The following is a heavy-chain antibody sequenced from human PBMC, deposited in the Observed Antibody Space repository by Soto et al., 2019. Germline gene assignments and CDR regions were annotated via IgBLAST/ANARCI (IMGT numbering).Heavy chain of an antibody. Sequence: QVQLVQSGAEVKKPGGSVKVSCKASGYTFIGYYIHWVRQAPGQGLEWMGRINPRSGDTTYAQKDQGRLTRTRDTSIRTAYMELSSLTSDYSAVYYCGRDGVGATPLGWFDPWGQGSLVTVSS. D-gene: IGHD1-26*01. CDR2: INPRSGDT. CDR3: GRDGVGATPLGWFDP. CDR1: GYTFIGYY. J-gene: IGHJ5*02. V-gene: IGHV1-2*06.